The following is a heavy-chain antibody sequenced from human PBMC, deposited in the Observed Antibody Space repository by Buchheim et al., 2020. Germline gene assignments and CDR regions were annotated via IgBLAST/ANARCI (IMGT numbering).Heavy chain of an antibody. Sequence: QVQLQASGPGLVKPSQTLSLTCTVSGGSISSGAYYWSWIRQHPGKGLEWIGYIYYRGSTDYNPSLKSRITISVDTSKNQFSLKLSSVTAADTAVYYCASKASINWFDPWGQGTL. J-gene: IGHJ5*02. CDR1: GGSISSGAYY. CDR2: IYYRGST. D-gene: IGHD2/OR15-2a*01. CDR3: ASKASINWFDP. V-gene: IGHV4-31*03.